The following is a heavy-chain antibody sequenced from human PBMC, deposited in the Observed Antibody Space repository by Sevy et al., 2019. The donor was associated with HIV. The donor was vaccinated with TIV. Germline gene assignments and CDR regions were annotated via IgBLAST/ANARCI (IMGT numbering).Heavy chain of an antibody. V-gene: IGHV3-48*02. CDR2: ISSSSSTI. D-gene: IGHD3-22*01. CDR3: ARDVYDYDSSGYYHYYYYGMDV. J-gene: IGHJ6*02. Sequence: GGSLRLSCAASGFTFSSYSMNWVRQAPGKGLEWVSYISSSSSTIYYADSVKGRFTISRDNAKNSLYLQMNSLRDEDTAVYYCARDVYDYDSSGYYHYYYYGMDVWGQGTTVTVSS. CDR1: GFTFSSYS.